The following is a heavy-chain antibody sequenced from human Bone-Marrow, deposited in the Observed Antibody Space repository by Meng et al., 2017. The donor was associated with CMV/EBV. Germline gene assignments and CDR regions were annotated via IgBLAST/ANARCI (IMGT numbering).Heavy chain of an antibody. CDR1: GFTFSRYA. CDR2: ISYDGSNK. Sequence: QVQLVEAGRGVAQSGRSLRLSCAASGFTFSRYAMHWVRQAPGKGLEWVAVISYDGSNKYYADSVKGRFTISRDNSKNTLYLQMNSLRAEDTAVYYCARDYYHNWGQGTLVTVSS. D-gene: IGHD3-9*01. CDR3: ARDYYHN. J-gene: IGHJ4*02. V-gene: IGHV3-30-3*01.